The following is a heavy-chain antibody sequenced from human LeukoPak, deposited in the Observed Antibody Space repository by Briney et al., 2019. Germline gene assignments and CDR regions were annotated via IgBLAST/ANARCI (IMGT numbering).Heavy chain of an antibody. CDR1: GGSISSYY. CDR2: IYYSGST. CDR3: ARGPYDMTGYFKGIFDY. D-gene: IGHD3-9*01. V-gene: IGHV4-59*01. J-gene: IGHJ4*02. Sequence: SETLSLTCTVSGGSISSYYWSWIRQPPGKGLEWIGYIYYSGSTNYNPSLKSRVTISVDTSKNQFSLKLSSVTAADTAVYYCARGPYDMTGYFKGIFDYWGQGSLVTVSS.